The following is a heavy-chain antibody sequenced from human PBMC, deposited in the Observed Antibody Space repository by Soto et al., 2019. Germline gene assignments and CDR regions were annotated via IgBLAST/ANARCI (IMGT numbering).Heavy chain of an antibody. V-gene: IGHV3-74*01. CDR2: VDNGGTGT. CDR1: GFTFRSYW. Sequence: EVQLVESGGGLVQPGGSPRLSCAASGFTFRSYWMHWVRQAPGKGLVWVSRVDNGGTGTSYADHVKGRFTISRDNAKNTVYLQMNSLRAEDTAVYYCVRDISDLGQGTLVTVSS. J-gene: IGHJ1*01. CDR3: VRDISD.